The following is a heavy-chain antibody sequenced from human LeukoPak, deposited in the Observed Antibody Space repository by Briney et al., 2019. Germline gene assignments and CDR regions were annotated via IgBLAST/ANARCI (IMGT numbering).Heavy chain of an antibody. CDR3: ARVLETKPTSTYYYYYMDV. Sequence: SETLSLTCTVSGGSISSSSYYWGWIRQPPGKGLEWIGSIYYSGSTYYNPSLKSRVTISVDTSKNQFSLKLSSVTAADTAVYFCARVLETKPTSTYYYYYMDVWGKGTTVIVSS. V-gene: IGHV4-39*07. D-gene: IGHD5-24*01. CDR2: IYYSGST. J-gene: IGHJ6*03. CDR1: GGSISSSSYY.